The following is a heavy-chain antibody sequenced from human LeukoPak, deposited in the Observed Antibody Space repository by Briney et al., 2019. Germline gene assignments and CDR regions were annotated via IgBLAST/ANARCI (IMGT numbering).Heavy chain of an antibody. D-gene: IGHD3-22*01. V-gene: IGHV3-7*03. CDR1: GFTFSSYW. Sequence: PGGSLRLSCAASGFTFSSYWMSWVRQAPGKGLEWVANIKQDGSEKYYVDSVKGRFTISRDNAKNSLYLQMNSLRAEDTAVYYCARDNYYDSSGYYYAFDYWGQGTLVTVSS. J-gene: IGHJ4*02. CDR3: ARDNYYDSSGYYYAFDY. CDR2: IKQDGSEK.